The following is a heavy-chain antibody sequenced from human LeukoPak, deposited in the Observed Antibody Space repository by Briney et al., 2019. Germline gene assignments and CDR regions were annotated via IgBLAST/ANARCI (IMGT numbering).Heavy chain of an antibody. CDR1: GGSVTIGGYY. V-gene: IGHV4-61*08. Sequence: SETLSLTCSVSGGSVTIGGYYWNWIRQPPGKGPEWIGNIYYTENTNYNPSLKSRVTISLDTSKNQFSLTLRSLTAADTAVYYCARGNRDAYNMFDPWGPGTLVTVSS. D-gene: IGHD5-24*01. CDR3: ARGNRDAYNMFDP. J-gene: IGHJ5*02. CDR2: IYYTENT.